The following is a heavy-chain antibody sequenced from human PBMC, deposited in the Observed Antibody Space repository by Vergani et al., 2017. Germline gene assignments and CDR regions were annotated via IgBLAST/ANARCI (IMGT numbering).Heavy chain of an antibody. V-gene: IGHV3-48*04. CDR3: TTDIYGSGSLPLGY. D-gene: IGHD3-10*01. CDR2: ISSSSSTI. Sequence: EVQLVESGGGLVQPGGSLRLSCAASGFTFSSYSMNWVRQAPGKGLEWVSYISSSSSTIYYADSVKGRFTISRDNAKNSLYLQMNSLRAEDTAVYYCTTDIYGSGSLPLGYWGQGTLVTVSS. CDR1: GFTFSSYS. J-gene: IGHJ4*02.